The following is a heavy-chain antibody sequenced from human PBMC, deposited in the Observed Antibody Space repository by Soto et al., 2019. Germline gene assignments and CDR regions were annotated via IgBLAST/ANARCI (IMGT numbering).Heavy chain of an antibody. D-gene: IGHD3-22*01. CDR3: ASGRYYYDSSGYYPFSQFVYFDY. V-gene: IGHV1-69*13. CDR2: IIPIFGTA. Sequence: SVKVSFKASGGTFSSYAISWLRQAPGQGLEWMGGIIPIFGTANYAQKFQGRVTITADESTSTAYMELSSLRSEDTAVYYCASGRYYYDSSGYYPFSQFVYFDYWGQGTLVTVSS. J-gene: IGHJ4*02. CDR1: GGTFSSYA.